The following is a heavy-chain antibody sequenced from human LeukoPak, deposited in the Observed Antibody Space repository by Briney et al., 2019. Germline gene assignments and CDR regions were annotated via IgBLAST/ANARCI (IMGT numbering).Heavy chain of an antibody. CDR2: IKQDGSEK. CDR3: AREGSYYDFWSAKRMYYYYYMDV. V-gene: IGHV3-7*01. CDR1: GFTFSSYW. Sequence: GGSLRLSCAASGFTFSSYWMSWVRRAPGKGLEWVANIKQDGSEKYYVDSVKGRFTISRDNAKNSLYLQMNSLRAEDTAVYYCAREGSYYDFWSAKRMYYYYYMDVWGKGTTVTVS. D-gene: IGHD3-3*01. J-gene: IGHJ6*03.